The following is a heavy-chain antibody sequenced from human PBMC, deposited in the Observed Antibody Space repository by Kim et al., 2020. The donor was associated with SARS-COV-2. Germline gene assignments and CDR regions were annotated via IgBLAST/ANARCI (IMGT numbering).Heavy chain of an antibody. Sequence: ASVKVSCKGSGYTFTSYGISWVRQAPGQGFEWMGWISAYNGNTNYAQKLQGRVTMTTDTSTSTAYMELRSLRSDDTAVYYCARDRWGDAQNYYYGMDVWGQGTTVTVSS. J-gene: IGHJ6*02. CDR1: GYTFTSYG. D-gene: IGHD2-21*02. CDR2: ISAYNGNT. CDR3: ARDRWGDAQNYYYGMDV. V-gene: IGHV1-18*01.